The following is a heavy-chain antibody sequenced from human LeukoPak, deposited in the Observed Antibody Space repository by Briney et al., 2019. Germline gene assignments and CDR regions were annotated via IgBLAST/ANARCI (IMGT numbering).Heavy chain of an antibody. V-gene: IGHV3-23*01. Sequence: SGGSLRLSCAASGFTFSSYAMSWARQAPGKGLEWVSAISGSGGSTYYADSVKGRFTISRDNSKNTLYLQMNSLRAEDTAVYYCARGSSRWHVYFFDYCGQGTLVTVSS. CDR1: GFTFSSYA. J-gene: IGHJ4*02. CDR2: ISGSGGST. CDR3: ARGSSRWHVYFFDY. D-gene: IGHD6-13*01.